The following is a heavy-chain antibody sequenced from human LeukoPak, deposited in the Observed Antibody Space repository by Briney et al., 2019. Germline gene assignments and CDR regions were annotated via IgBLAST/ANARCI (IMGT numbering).Heavy chain of an antibody. J-gene: IGHJ4*02. V-gene: IGHV4-39*07. D-gene: IGHD3-9*01. CDR1: GGSISSSSYH. CDR3: ARGLDLTLFDY. CDR2: FYYSGST. Sequence: SETLSLTCTVSGGSISSSSYHWGWIRQPPGKGLEWITNFYYSGSTNYNPSLKSRVTMSVDTSKNQFSLKLSSVTAADTAVYYCARGLDLTLFDYWGQGTLVTVSS.